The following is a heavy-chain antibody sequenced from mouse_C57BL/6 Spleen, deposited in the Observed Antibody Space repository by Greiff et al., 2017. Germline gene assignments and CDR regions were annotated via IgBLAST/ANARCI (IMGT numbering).Heavy chain of an antibody. J-gene: IGHJ4*01. V-gene: IGHV6-6*01. CDR2: IRNKANNHAT. D-gene: IGHD2-4*01. CDR3: TRVYYDYDEYAMDY. CDR1: GFTFSDAW. Sequence: EVKLVESGGGLVQPGGSMKLSCAASGFTFSDAWMDWVRQSPEKGLEWVAEIRNKANNHATYYAESVKGRFTISRDDSKSSVYLQMNSLRAEDTGIYYCTRVYYDYDEYAMDYWGQGTSVTVAS.